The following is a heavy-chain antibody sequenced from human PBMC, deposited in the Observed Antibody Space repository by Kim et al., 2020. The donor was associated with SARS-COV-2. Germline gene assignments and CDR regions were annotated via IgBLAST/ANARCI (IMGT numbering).Heavy chain of an antibody. CDR1: GGPIETYY. J-gene: IGHJ2*01. V-gene: IGHV4-59*08. D-gene: IGHD2-2*02. CDR2: ISHSGST. CDR3: ARRGYCGTSTCYKRLNYWYFDL. Sequence: SETLSLTCTVSGGPIETYYWSWIRQSPGKGLEWIGYISHSGSTDHNPSLKSRVTISKDTSRNQFSLELRSVTTADTAVYFCARRGYCGTSTCYKRLNYWYFDLWGRGTLVTVSS.